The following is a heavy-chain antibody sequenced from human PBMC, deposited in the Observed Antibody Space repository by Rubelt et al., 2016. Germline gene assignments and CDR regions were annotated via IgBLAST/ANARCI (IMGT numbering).Heavy chain of an antibody. CDR3: ARDQYDY. J-gene: IGHJ4*02. CDR1: GFTFSSYW. CDR2: IYSGGST. Sequence: EVQLVESGGGLVQPGGSLRLSCAASGFTFSSYWMSWVRQAPGKGLEWVSIIYSGGSTYYADSVKGRFTISRDNSKNTLYLQMNSLRAEDTAVYYCARDQYDYWGQGTLVTVSS. V-gene: IGHV3-66*01.